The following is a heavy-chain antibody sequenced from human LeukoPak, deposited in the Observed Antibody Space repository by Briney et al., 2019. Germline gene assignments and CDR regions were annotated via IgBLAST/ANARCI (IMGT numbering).Heavy chain of an antibody. V-gene: IGHV3-7*01. CDR3: ATVLLGDYVDY. J-gene: IGHJ4*02. D-gene: IGHD2-21*02. CDR2: IKQDGSEK. Sequence: GGSLRLSCAASGFTFSSYWMSWVRQAPGKGLEWVANIKQDGSEKYYVDSVKGRFTISRDNAKNSLYLQMNSLRAEDTAVYYCATVLLGDYVDYWGQGTLVTVSS. CDR1: GFTFSSYW.